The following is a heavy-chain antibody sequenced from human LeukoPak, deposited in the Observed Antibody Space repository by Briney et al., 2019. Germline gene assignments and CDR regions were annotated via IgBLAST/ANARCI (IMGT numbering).Heavy chain of an antibody. CDR3: AKYCSGGCYSGLDY. V-gene: IGHV3-23*01. CDR2: ISTGGST. D-gene: IGHD2-21*01. Sequence: GGSLRLSCAASGFTFSSHFMSWVRQAPGRGLEWVSTISTGGSTYYADSVKGRFTISRDNFKNTLHLQMNGLRAEDTAVYYCAKYCSGGCYSGLDYWGQGTLVTVSS. J-gene: IGHJ4*02. CDR1: GFTFSSHF.